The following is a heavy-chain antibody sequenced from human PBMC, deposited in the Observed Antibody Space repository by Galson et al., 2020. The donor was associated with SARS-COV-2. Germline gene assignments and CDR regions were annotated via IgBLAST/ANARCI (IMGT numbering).Heavy chain of an antibody. CDR2: IYHIGPT. CDR3: ARRYTYGLSPYWYFDL. V-gene: IGHV4-30-2*01. CDR1: GGPISSRGYS. D-gene: IGHD5-18*01. Sequence: SETLSLTCAVSGGPISSRGYSWNWIRQPPGKGLEWIGYIYHIGPTYYNPSLKSRLTISVDRSKNQLSLELSSVTAADTAVYYCARRYTYGLSPYWYFDLWGRGTLVTVSS. J-gene: IGHJ2*01.